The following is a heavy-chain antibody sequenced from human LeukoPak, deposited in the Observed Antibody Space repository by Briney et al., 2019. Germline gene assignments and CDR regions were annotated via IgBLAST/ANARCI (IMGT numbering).Heavy chain of an antibody. V-gene: IGHV1-18*01. CDR3: ARGGQLSEGDY. CDR2: ITTHNDNT. D-gene: IGHD6-13*01. J-gene: IGHJ4*02. Sequence: ASVKVSCKASGYNFISYDISWVRQAPGQGLEWMGWITTHNDNTNYAQKLQGRVTMTTDTSTSTAYMELRSLRSDDTAVYYCARGGQLSEGDYWGQGTLVTVSS. CDR1: GYNFISYD.